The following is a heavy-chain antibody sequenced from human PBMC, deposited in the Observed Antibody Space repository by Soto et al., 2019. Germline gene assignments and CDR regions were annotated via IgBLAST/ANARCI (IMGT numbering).Heavy chain of an antibody. CDR3: AKNDDFWTPYYMDV. V-gene: IGHV3-23*01. D-gene: IGHD3-3*01. CDR2: ISGSGGST. Sequence: HPGESLRRSYEPSGCTVSTSAMRWVRQAHGKGLEWVSAISGSGGSTYYADSVKGRFTISRDNSKNTLYLQMNSLRAEDTAVYYCAKNDDFWTPYYMDVWGKGT. CDR1: GCTVSTSA. J-gene: IGHJ6*03.